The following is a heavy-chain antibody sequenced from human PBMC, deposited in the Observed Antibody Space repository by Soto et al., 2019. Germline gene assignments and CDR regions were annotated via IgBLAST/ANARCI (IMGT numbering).Heavy chain of an antibody. J-gene: IGHJ4*02. D-gene: IGHD2-2*01. CDR3: AKDDCSSTSCYVDY. CDR2: ISGSGGGS. CDR1: GFTFSSYA. Sequence: GGSLRLSCAPSGFTFSSYAMSWVRQAPGEGLEWVSAISGSGGGSYSPDSVKGRFTISRDNSKKTLFLQMNSLRAEDTAVYYCAKDDCSSTSCYVDYGGQGTRVTVS. V-gene: IGHV3-23*01.